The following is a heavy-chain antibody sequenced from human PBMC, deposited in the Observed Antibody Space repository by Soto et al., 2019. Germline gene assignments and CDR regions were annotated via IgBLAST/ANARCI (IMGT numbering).Heavy chain of an antibody. D-gene: IGHD1-26*01. CDR2: IYYSGST. CDR1: GGSVSSGSYY. V-gene: IGHV4-61*01. J-gene: IGHJ4*02. CDR3: AREGGSGSYPRTFDY. Sequence: QVQLQESGPGLVKPSETLSLTCTVSGGSVSSGSYYWSWIRQPPGKGLEWIGYIYYSGSTNYNPSLKSRVTMSLDTSQNQFSMKLSSVTAADTAVYYCAREGGSGSYPRTFDYWGQGTLVTVSS.